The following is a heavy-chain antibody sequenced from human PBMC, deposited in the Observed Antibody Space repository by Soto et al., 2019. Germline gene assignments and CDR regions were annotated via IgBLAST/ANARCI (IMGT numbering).Heavy chain of an antibody. CDR3: AKPTPVTTDYFDY. J-gene: IGHJ4*02. Sequence: PGGSLRLSCAASGFTFSSYAMSWVRQAPGKGLEWVSAISDGGGSTYYADSVKGRFTISRDNSKNTLYLQMNSLRAEDTAVYYCAKPTPVTTDYFDYWGQGTLVTVSS. V-gene: IGHV3-23*01. CDR2: ISDGGGST. D-gene: IGHD4-17*01. CDR1: GFTFSSYA.